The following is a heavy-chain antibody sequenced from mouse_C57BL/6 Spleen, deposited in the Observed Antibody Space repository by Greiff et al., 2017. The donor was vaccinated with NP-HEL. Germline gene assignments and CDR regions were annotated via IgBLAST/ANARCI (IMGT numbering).Heavy chain of an antibody. CDR1: GFTFSDYY. CDR3: ARARRGMDY. Sequence: EVKLMESEGGLVQPGSSMKLSCTASGFTFSDYYMAWVRQVPEKGLEWVANINYDGSSTYYLDSLKSRFIISRDNAKNILYLHMSSLKSEDTATYYCARARRGMDYWGQGTSVTVSS. V-gene: IGHV5-16*01. CDR2: INYDGSST. J-gene: IGHJ4*01.